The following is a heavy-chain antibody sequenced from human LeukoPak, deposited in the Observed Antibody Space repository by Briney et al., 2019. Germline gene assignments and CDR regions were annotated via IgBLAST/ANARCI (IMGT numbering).Heavy chain of an antibody. CDR1: GFTFSSYW. D-gene: IGHD3-10*01. V-gene: IGHV3-7*01. J-gene: IGHJ6*03. Sequence: GGSLRLSCAASGFTFSSYWMSWVRQAPGKGLEWVANIKQDGSEKYYVDSVKGRFTISRDNAKNSLYLQMNSLRAEDTAVYYCARSVGSGSYFLGYYYYYMGVWGKGTTVTISS. CDR3: ARSVGSGSYFLGYYYYYMGV. CDR2: IKQDGSEK.